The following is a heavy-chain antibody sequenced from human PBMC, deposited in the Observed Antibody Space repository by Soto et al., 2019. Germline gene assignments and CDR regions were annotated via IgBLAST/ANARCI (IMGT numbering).Heavy chain of an antibody. V-gene: IGHV1-58*01. CDR3: AVTLAVAGLFDY. D-gene: IGHD6-19*01. Sequence: SVKVSCKASGFTFTSSAVQWVRQARGQRLEWIGWIVVGSGNTNYAQKFQERVTVTRDMSTSTAYMELSSLRSEDTAVYYCAVTLAVAGLFDYWGQGTLVTVSS. CDR1: GFTFTSSA. J-gene: IGHJ4*02. CDR2: IVVGSGNT.